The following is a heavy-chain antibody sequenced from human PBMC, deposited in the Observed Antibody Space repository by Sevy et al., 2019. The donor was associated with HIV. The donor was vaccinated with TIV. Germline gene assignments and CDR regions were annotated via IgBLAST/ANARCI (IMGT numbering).Heavy chain of an antibody. CDR1: GFTFSSYG. J-gene: IGHJ6*02. D-gene: IGHD6-13*01. CDR3: AKDWGYSSSWTYYYDGMDV. Sequence: GSLRLSCAASGFTFSSYGMHWVRQAPGKGLEGVAFIRYDGSNKYYADSVKGRFTISRDNSKNTLNLQMNILRAEDTAVYYCAKDWGYSSSWTYYYDGMDVWGQGTTVTVSS. V-gene: IGHV3-30*02. CDR2: IRYDGSNK.